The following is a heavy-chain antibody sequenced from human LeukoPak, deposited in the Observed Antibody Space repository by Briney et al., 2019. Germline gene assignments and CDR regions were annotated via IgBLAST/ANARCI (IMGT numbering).Heavy chain of an antibody. J-gene: IGHJ5*02. CDR2: INHSGST. Sequence: SETLSLTCAVYGGSFSGYYWSWIRQPPGKGLEWIGEINHSGSTNYNPSLKSRVTIPVDTSKNQFSLKLSSVTAADTAVYYCARGAYIAVAGTGDWFDPWGQGTLVTVSS. CDR1: GGSFSGYY. CDR3: ARGAYIAVAGTGDWFDP. D-gene: IGHD6-19*01. V-gene: IGHV4-34*01.